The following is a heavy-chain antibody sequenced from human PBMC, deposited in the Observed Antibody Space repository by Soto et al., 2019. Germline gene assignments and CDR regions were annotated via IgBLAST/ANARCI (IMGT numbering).Heavy chain of an antibody. CDR3: ARDLDGSGSYYTDY. Sequence: ASVKVSCKASGYTFTNYGISWVRQAPGQGLEWMGWISAYKGGTNYAQNLRGRVTMTTDTSTNTAYMELRSLRDDDTAVYYCARDLDGSGSYYTDYWGPGTLVTVS. D-gene: IGHD3-10*01. CDR2: ISAYKGGT. CDR1: GYTFTNYG. V-gene: IGHV1-18*01. J-gene: IGHJ4*02.